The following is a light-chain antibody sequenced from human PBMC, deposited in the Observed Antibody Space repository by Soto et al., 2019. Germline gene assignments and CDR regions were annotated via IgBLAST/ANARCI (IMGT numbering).Light chain of an antibody. CDR1: QSISSW. CDR3: QQSYSTPIT. Sequence: DIQMTQSPSTLSASVGDRVTITCRASQSISSWLAWYQQKPGKAPKLLIYGASTRATGIPARFSGSGSGTEFTLTISSLQPEDFATYYCQQSYSTPITFGQGTRLEN. V-gene: IGKV1-39*01. J-gene: IGKJ5*01. CDR2: GAS.